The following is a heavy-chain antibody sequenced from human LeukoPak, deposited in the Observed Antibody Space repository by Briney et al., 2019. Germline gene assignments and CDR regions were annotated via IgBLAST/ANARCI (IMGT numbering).Heavy chain of an antibody. CDR3: TSPRPLYYNDRWLDP. CDR1: GFTFDDYA. V-gene: IGHV3-9*01. CDR2: ISWNSGSI. D-gene: IGHD3-22*01. Sequence: PGGSLRLSCAASGFTFDDYAMHWVRQAPGKGLEWVSGISWNSGSIGCADSVKGRFTISRDDTQNLVYLQMNSLRAEDTAVYYCTSPRPLYYNDRWLDPGGRGALVTVSS. J-gene: IGHJ5*02.